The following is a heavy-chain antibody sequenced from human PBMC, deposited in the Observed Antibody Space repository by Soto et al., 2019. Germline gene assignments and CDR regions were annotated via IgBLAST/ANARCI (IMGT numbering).Heavy chain of an antibody. CDR2: LKSNSDVATA. D-gene: IGHD5-18*01. Sequence: WGSLRLSWSASGLTFSNVWLTWVPHAPGKGHEWVCRLKSNSDVATADVAAPVNARLTISRADSQNTVFLEMNSLKSEDTAMPYCAITAMINRDSSTSFDYG. CDR1: GLTFSNVW. J-gene: IGHJ4*01. V-gene: IGHV3-15*01. CDR3: AITAMINRDSSTSFDY.